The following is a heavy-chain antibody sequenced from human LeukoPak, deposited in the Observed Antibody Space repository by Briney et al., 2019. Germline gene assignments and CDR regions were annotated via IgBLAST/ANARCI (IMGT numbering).Heavy chain of an antibody. Sequence: GGSQRLSCAASGFTFSSYAMSWVRQAPGKGLEWVSAISGSGGSTYYADSVKGRFTISRDNSKNTLYLQMNSLRAEDTAVYYCAKDGGGYGDYDYWGQGTLVTVSS. CDR3: AKDGGGYGDYDY. CDR2: ISGSGGST. V-gene: IGHV3-23*01. J-gene: IGHJ4*02. CDR1: GFTFSSYA. D-gene: IGHD4-17*01.